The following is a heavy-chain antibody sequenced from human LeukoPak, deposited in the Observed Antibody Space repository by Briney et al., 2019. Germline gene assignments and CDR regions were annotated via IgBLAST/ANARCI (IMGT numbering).Heavy chain of an antibody. CDR2: ISPTGSTT. V-gene: IGHV3-74*01. D-gene: IGHD6-6*01. CDR1: GFSFSGHW. J-gene: IGHJ4*02. Sequence: GGSLRLSCTASGFSFSGHWMHWARQLPGKGLVWVSRISPTGSTTSYADSVKGRVTVSRDNAKNTLYLQVNNLRAEDTAVYYCARGPNSNWSGLDFWGQGTLLTVSS. CDR3: ARGPNSNWSGLDF.